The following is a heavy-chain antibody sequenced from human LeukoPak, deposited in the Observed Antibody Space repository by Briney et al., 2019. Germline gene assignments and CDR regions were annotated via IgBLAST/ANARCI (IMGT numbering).Heavy chain of an antibody. D-gene: IGHD3-22*01. CDR3: ARDMDNYYDSSVYPLDY. Sequence: PGRSLRLSCAASGFTFSSYGMHWVRQAPGKGLEWVAVISYDRRNKYYADSVKGRFTISRDNSKNTLYLQMNSLRAEDTALYHCARDMDNYYDSSVYPLDYWGQGALVTVSS. V-gene: IGHV3-30*03. J-gene: IGHJ4*02. CDR2: ISYDRRNK. CDR1: GFTFSSYG.